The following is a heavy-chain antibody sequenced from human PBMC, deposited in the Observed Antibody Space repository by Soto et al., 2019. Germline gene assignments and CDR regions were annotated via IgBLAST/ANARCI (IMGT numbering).Heavy chain of an antibody. J-gene: IGHJ4*02. V-gene: IGHV1-69*13. CDR2: IVHIYSTA. Sequence: SVKVSCKASGGTFSSYAIRWVRQPPGQEIEWMQGIVHIYSTANDTQKFQGRVTISADESTSTVYREMSSLRCEVTAMYDCARSGDVYSSGGSCYFDCWGQGTMVTVAS. CDR1: GGTFSSYA. CDR3: ARSGDVYSSGGSCYFDC. D-gene: IGHD2-15*01.